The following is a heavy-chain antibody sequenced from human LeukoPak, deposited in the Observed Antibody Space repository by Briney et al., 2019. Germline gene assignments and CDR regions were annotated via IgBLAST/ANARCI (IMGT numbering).Heavy chain of an antibody. CDR3: ARDSYGLDY. D-gene: IGHD5-18*01. Sequence: PGRSLRLSCAASGFIFSNYAMHWVRQAPGKGLEWVAVISYDGSNKYYADSVKGRFTISRDNSKNTLYLQMNSLRGEDTAVYYCARDSYGLDYWGQGTLVTVSS. CDR1: GFIFSNYA. J-gene: IGHJ4*02. CDR2: ISYDGSNK. V-gene: IGHV3-30-3*01.